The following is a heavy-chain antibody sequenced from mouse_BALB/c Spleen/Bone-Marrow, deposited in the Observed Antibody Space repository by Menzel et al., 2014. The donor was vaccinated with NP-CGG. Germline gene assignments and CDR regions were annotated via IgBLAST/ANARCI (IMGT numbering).Heavy chain of an antibody. CDR3: GRGGVRGGYWYFDV. V-gene: IGHV1-9*01. J-gene: IGHJ1*01. CDR1: GYTFSSYW. CDR2: ILPGSGST. Sequence: QVQLQQSGAELMKPGASVKISCKATGYTFSSYWIEWVKQRPGHGLEWIGEILPGSGSTNYNEKFKGKATFTADTSSNTPYMQLSGRTWEDSAVYYCGRGGVRGGYWYFDVWGAGTTVTVSS.